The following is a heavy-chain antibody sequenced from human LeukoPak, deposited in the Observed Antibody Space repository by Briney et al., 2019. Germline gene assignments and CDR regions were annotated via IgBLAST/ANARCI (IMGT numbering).Heavy chain of an antibody. V-gene: IGHV4-61*01. Sequence: KPAETLSLTCTVSGCSVSSGSYYWSWIRQPPGKGLEWIGYIYYSGSTNYNPSLKSRVTISVDTSENQFSLKLSSVTAADTAVYYCARGWYFDLWGRGTLVTVSS. J-gene: IGHJ2*01. CDR3: ARGWYFDL. CDR1: GCSVSSGSYY. CDR2: IYYSGST.